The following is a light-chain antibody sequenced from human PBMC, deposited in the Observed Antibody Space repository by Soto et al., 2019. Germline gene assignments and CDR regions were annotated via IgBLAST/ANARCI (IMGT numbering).Light chain of an antibody. CDR2: EVN. CDR1: SSDVGGYSY. Sequence: PVLTQPPSASGSPGQSVAISCTGTSSDVGGYSYVSWYQQHPGKAPKLMIYEVNKRPSGVPDRFSGSKSGNTASLTVSGLQAEDEADYYCSSYAGSSNVFGTGTKLTVL. CDR3: SSYAGSSNV. J-gene: IGLJ1*01. V-gene: IGLV2-8*01.